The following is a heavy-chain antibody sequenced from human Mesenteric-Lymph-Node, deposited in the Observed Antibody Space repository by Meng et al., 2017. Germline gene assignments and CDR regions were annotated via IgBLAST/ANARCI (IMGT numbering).Heavy chain of an antibody. Sequence: ASVKVSCKTSGYTFTNYGLGWVRQAPGQGLEWMGWINGYNGDTNYAQKFQGRVTMTTNTSTSTAYMELRSLSSDDTAVYYCARGVEVVVVITTSDDWFDPWGQGTLVTVSS. J-gene: IGHJ5*02. CDR1: GYTFTNYG. V-gene: IGHV1-18*01. CDR2: INGYNGDT. CDR3: ARGVEVVVVITTSDDWFDP. D-gene: IGHD3-22*01.